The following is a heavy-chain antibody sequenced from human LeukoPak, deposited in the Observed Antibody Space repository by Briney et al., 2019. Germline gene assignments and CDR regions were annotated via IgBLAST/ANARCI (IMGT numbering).Heavy chain of an antibody. CDR1: GFTFSSYA. J-gene: IGHJ5*02. V-gene: IGHV3-23*01. Sequence: GGSLRLSCAASGFTFSSYAMSWVHQAPGHGLEWVSAISGSGGRTYYADSVKGRFTISRDNSKNTLYLQMNSLRAEDTAVYYCAKDPLTRYDFWSGYYSGNWFDPCDQGTLVTVSS. D-gene: IGHD3-3*01. CDR3: AKDPLTRYDFWSGYYSGNWFDP. CDR2: ISGSGGRT.